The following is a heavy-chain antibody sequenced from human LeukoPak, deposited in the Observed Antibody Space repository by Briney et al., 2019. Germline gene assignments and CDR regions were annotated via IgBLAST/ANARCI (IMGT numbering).Heavy chain of an antibody. J-gene: IGHJ4*02. CDR2: IYYSGST. V-gene: IGHV4-30-4*01. CDR1: GGSISSGDYY. CDR3: ARVTIVGGPGLVAGQIDY. Sequence: SETLSLTCTVSGGSISSGDYYWSWIRQPPGKGLEWIGYIYYSGSTYYNPSLKSRVTISVDTSKNQFSLKLSSVTAADTAVYYCARVTIVGGPGLVAGQIDYWGQGTLVTVSS. D-gene: IGHD5-12*01.